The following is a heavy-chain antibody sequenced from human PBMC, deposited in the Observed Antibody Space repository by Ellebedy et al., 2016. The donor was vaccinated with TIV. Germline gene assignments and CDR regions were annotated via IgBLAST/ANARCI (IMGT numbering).Heavy chain of an antibody. J-gene: IGHJ4*02. D-gene: IGHD3-10*01. CDR2: IIPIFGTA. V-gene: IGHV1-69*13. CDR3: AREAAAQKVAGSVEFDY. Sequence: SVKVSXXASGGTFSSYAISWVRQAPGQGLEWMGGIIPIFGTANYAQKFQGRVTITADESTSTAYMELSSLRSEDTAVYYCAREAAAQKVAGSVEFDYWGQGTLVTVSS. CDR1: GGTFSSYA.